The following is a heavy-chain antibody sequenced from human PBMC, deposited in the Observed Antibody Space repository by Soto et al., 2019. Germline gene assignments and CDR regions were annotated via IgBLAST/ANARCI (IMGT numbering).Heavy chain of an antibody. V-gene: IGHV3-7*03. CDR1: GFTFSNYW. CDR2: IKQDGSAR. CDR3: AKDSGYSRSPYGKGDAFET. D-gene: IGHD2-2*01. J-gene: IGHJ3*02. Sequence: EVQLVESGGGLVQPGGSLRLSCAGSGFTFSNYWMSWVRQTPGKGLEWVANIKQDGSARYYVDSVKGRFTISRDNAKNSLYLQMNILRAEDTAVYFCAKDSGYSRSPYGKGDAFETWGQGTIVTVSS.